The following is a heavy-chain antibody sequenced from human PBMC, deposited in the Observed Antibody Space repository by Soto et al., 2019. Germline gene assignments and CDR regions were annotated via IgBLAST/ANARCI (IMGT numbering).Heavy chain of an antibody. J-gene: IGHJ6*02. CDR1: GFTFTSHG. V-gene: IGHV3-30-3*01. CDR2: TSHDGSNN. D-gene: IGHD6-13*01. Sequence: GWSLRLSCAASGFTFTSHGMHWVLESRGKVLEWVALTSHDGSNNYYSESVKGRFTISRDNSKNTLFLQMNSLRPEDTAVYYCARDGASAALGYYYGMDVWGQGTTVTVSS. CDR3: ARDGASAALGYYYGMDV.